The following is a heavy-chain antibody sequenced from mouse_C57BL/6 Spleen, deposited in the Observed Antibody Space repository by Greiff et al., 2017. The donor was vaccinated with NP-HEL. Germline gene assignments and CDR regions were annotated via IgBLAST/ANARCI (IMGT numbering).Heavy chain of an antibody. CDR3: ARGYYGSSYEFAY. CDR1: GYSFTSYY. CDR2: LYPGSGNT. Sequence: QVQLQQSGPELVKPGASVKISCKASGYSFTSYYIHWVKQRPGQGLEWIGWLYPGSGNTKYNEKFKGKATLTADPSSSTAYMQLSSLTSEDSSVYYCARGYYGSSYEFAYWGQGTLVTVSA. V-gene: IGHV1-66*01. D-gene: IGHD1-1*01. J-gene: IGHJ3*01.